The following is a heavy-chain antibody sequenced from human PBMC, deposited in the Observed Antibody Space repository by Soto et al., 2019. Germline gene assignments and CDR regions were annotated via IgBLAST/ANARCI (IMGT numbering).Heavy chain of an antibody. CDR2: VSGSGGST. D-gene: IGHD3-3*01. CDR3: AKAGIFGVVPFYFHY. CDR1: GFTFSSYA. J-gene: IGHJ4*02. V-gene: IGHV3-23*01. Sequence: GGSLRLSCAASGFTFSSYAMSWVRQAPGKGLEWVSAVSGSGGSTYYAGSVKGRFTISRDNSKNTLFLQMNSLRAEDTAVYYCAKAGIFGVVPFYFHYWGQGTMVTVSS.